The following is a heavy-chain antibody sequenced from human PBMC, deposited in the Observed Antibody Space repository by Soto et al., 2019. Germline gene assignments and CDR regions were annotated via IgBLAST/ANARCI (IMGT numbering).Heavy chain of an antibody. CDR3: ARAIYGSGSYLTN. CDR2: IYHSGST. V-gene: IGHV4-4*02. J-gene: IGHJ4*02. CDR1: SGSISSSNW. Sequence: PSETLSVTCAVSSGSISSSNWWSWVRQPPGKGLEWIGEIYHSGSTNYNPSLKSRVTISVDKSKNQFSLKLGSVTAADTAVYYCARAIYGSGSYLTNWGQGTLVTVSS. D-gene: IGHD3-10*01.